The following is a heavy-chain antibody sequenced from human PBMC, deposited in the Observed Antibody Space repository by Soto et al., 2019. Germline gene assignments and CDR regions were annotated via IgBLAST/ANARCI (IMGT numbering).Heavy chain of an antibody. Sequence: EVQLVESGVGLVKPGGSLRLSCAASGFTFSSYSMNWVRQAPGKGLEWVSSITSNSSYIYYADSVKGRFTISRDNAKNTLELQMKKLRAEGTAVYFCARDRSRQPAYYYDSGSYDCFHPWGQGTLVTVSS. D-gene: IGHD3-10*01. CDR3: ARDRSRQPAYYYDSGSYDCFHP. J-gene: IGHJ5*02. CDR2: ITSNSSYI. V-gene: IGHV3-21*01. CDR1: GFTFSSYS.